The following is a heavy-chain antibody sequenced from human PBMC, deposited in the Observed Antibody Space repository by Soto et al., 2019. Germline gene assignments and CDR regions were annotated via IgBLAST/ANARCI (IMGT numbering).Heavy chain of an antibody. J-gene: IGHJ4*02. D-gene: IGHD5-18*01. CDR1: GGTFSSYT. Sequence: ASVKVSCKASGGTFSSYTFSWVRQAPGQGLEWMGRIIPMLGIANYAQKFQGRVTITADRSTSTAYMELSSLRSEDTAVYYCANRGSSYGFVLYWGQGTLVTVSS. CDR2: IIPMLGIA. CDR3: ANRGSSYGFVLY. V-gene: IGHV1-69*02.